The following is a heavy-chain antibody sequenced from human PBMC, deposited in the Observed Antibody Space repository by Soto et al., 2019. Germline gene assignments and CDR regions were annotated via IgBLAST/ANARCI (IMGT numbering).Heavy chain of an antibody. CDR1: GGSISSSSYY. Sequence: SETLSLTCTVSGGSISSSSYYWGWIRQPPGKGLEWIGSIYYSGSTYYNPSLKSRVTISVDTSKNQFSLKLSSVTAADTAVYYCAGTYYYGSGSYYRTNWFDPWGQGTLVTVSS. CDR2: IYYSGST. V-gene: IGHV4-39*01. CDR3: AGTYYYGSGSYYRTNWFDP. J-gene: IGHJ5*02. D-gene: IGHD3-10*01.